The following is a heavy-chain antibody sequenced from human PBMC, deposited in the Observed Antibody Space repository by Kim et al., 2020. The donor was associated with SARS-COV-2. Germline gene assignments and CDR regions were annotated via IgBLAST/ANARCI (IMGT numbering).Heavy chain of an antibody. V-gene: IGHV3-30*04. J-gene: IGHJ3*02. CDR1: GFTFSSYA. CDR2: ISYDGSNK. D-gene: IGHD3-22*01. Sequence: GGSLRLSCAASGFTFSSYAMHWVRQAPGKGLEWVAVISYDGSNKYYADSVKGRFTISRDNSKNTLYLQMNSLRAEDTAVYYCARGYYDRGGVAFDIWGQGTMVTVSS. CDR3: ARGYYDRGGVAFDI.